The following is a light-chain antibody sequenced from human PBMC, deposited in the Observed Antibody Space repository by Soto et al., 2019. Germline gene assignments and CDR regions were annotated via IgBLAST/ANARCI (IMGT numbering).Light chain of an antibody. CDR1: QSVSSSSY. Sequence: EIVLTQSPGTLSLSPGERATLSCRASQSVSSSSYLAWYQQKPGQAPRLLIYGASSRATGIPDRFSGSGSGTDFPLTISRLEPEDFAVYYCQQYGRSLTFGGGTKVEIK. CDR2: GAS. J-gene: IGKJ4*01. CDR3: QQYGRSLT. V-gene: IGKV3-20*01.